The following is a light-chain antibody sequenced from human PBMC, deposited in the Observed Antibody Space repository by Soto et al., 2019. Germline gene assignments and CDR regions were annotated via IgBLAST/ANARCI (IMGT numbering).Light chain of an antibody. Sequence: DIVMTQSPDSLAVSLGERATINCKSSQSVLHTSINKNYLAWFQQKPGQPPKKLIYWASTRESGVPDRFSGSGSGTDFTLTISSLQAEDVAVYYCHQYYNAPLTFGGGTKVEI. CDR1: QSVLHTSINKNY. J-gene: IGKJ4*01. V-gene: IGKV4-1*01. CDR3: HQYYNAPLT. CDR2: WAS.